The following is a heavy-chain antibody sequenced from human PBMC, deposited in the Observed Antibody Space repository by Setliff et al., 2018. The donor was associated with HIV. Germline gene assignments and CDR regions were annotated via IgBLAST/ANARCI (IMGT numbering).Heavy chain of an antibody. D-gene: IGHD3-22*01. CDR2: LYHSGST. Sequence: PSETLSLTCAVSGYSISSDYYWGWIRQPPGKGLEWIGSLYHSGSTYYNPSLKSRVTISVDTSKDQFSLRLSSVTAADTAIYYCARRGGSGFYYWFDPWGQGTLVTVS. J-gene: IGHJ5*02. CDR1: GYSISSDYY. V-gene: IGHV4-38-2*01. CDR3: ARRGGSGFYYWFDP.